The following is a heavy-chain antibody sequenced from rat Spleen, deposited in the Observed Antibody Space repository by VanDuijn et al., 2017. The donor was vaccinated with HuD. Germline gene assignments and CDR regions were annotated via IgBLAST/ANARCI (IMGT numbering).Heavy chain of an antibody. J-gene: IGHJ3*01. Sequence: EVQLVESGGGLVQPGRSMKLSCAVSGFTFSNSDMAWVRQAPTKGPEWVASISFDGSTTYYRDSVKGRFTISRYNTKSTLYRQMNSLRSEDTATYYCTTENYWFAYWGQGTLVTVSS. CDR3: TTENYWFAY. CDR2: ISFDGSTT. V-gene: IGHV5-20*01. CDR1: GFTFSNSD. D-gene: IGHD1-10*01.